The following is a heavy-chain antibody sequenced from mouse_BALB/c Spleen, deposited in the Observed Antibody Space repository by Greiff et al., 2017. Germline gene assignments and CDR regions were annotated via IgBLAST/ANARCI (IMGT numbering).Heavy chain of an antibody. Sequence: EVKLVESGGGLVQPGGSLKLSCAASGFTFSSYTMSWVRQTPEKRLEWVAYISNGGGSTYYPDTVKGRFTISRDNAKNTLYLQMSSLKSEDTAMYYCARHEGSHDYLPWFAYWGQGTLVTVSA. J-gene: IGHJ3*01. CDR2: ISNGGGST. CDR3: ARHEGSHDYLPWFAY. CDR1: GFTFSSYT. D-gene: IGHD2-4*01. V-gene: IGHV5-12-2*01.